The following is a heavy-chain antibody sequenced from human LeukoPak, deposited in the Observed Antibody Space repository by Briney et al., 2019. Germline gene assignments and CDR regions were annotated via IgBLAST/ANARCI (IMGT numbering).Heavy chain of an antibody. CDR1: GASISSSTFY. CDR3: ARGVTYYDFWSGYSANWFDP. V-gene: IGHV4-39*07. D-gene: IGHD3-3*01. CDR2: FYSSGTN. Sequence: SETLSLTCSVSGASISSSTFYWGWIRQPPGKGLEWIGSFYSSGTNYYNPSLKSRVTISVDTSKNQFSLKLSSVTAADTAVYYCARGVTYYDFWSGYSANWFDPWGQGTLVTVSS. J-gene: IGHJ5*02.